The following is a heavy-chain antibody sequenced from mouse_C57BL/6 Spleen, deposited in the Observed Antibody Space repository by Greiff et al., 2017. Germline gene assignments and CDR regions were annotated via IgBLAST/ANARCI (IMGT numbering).Heavy chain of an antibody. D-gene: IGHD1-1*02. Sequence: QVQLQQSGAELVKPGASVKISCKASGYAFSSYWMNWVKQRPGKGLEWIGQIYPGDGDTNYNGKFKGKATLTADKSSSTAYMQLSSLTSEDAAVYFCARGGNYWYFDVWGTGTTVTVSS. V-gene: IGHV1-80*01. CDR2: IYPGDGDT. CDR3: ARGGNYWYFDV. J-gene: IGHJ1*03. CDR1: GYAFSSYW.